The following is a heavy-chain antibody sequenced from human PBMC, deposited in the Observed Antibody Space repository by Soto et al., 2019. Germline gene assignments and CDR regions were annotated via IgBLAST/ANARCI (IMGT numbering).Heavy chain of an antibody. Sequence: EVKLVESGGGLVQPGGSLRLSCSASGFDFSGSEMNWFRQAPGKGLEWVAYITGSGGAMFHADSVKGRFSISRDNAKNSLFLEMNRLTADDAGVYYCAKVSPFILGSPIWGQGTLCTGSS. V-gene: IGHV3-48*03. D-gene: IGHD1-26*01. CDR3: AKVSPFILGSPI. CDR1: GFDFSGSE. CDR2: ITGSGGAM. J-gene: IGHJ4*02.